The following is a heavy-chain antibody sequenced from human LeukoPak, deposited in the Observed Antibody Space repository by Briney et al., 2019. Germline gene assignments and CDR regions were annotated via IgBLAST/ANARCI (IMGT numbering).Heavy chain of an antibody. CDR3: ARDRYFGSGSNLDH. Sequence: APVKVSCKASGYTFTTYGISWVRQAPGQGLEWMGWISTYNGNTNFAQKLQGRVTMTSDTSTSTAYMELRSLRSDDTAVYYCARDRYFGSGSNLDHWGQGTLVTVSS. CDR2: ISTYNGNT. V-gene: IGHV1-18*01. CDR1: GYTFTTYG. J-gene: IGHJ4*02. D-gene: IGHD3-10*01.